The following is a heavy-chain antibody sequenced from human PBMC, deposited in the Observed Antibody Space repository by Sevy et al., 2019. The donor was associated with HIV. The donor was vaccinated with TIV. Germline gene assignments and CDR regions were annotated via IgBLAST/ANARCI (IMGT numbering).Heavy chain of an antibody. V-gene: IGHV3-30*02. Sequence: GGSLRLSCAASGFTFSSYGIHWVRQAPGKGLQWLTFIRNDGSTTYYADSVRGRFTISRDNSKNTLYLQMNSLRAEDTAVYYCAKGPYDSSGYHDYWGQGTLVTVSS. CDR2: IRNDGSTT. D-gene: IGHD3-22*01. CDR3: AKGPYDSSGYHDY. CDR1: GFTFSSYG. J-gene: IGHJ4*02.